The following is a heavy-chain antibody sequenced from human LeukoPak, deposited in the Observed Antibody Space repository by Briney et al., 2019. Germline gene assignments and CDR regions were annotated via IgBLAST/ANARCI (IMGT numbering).Heavy chain of an antibody. CDR3: ARPAAAGTGYYYNYMDV. CDR1: GYTFTNYA. J-gene: IGHJ6*03. Sequence: ASVKVSCKASGYTFTNYAMNWVRQAPGQGLEWMGWINTNTGNPTYAQGLTGRFVFSLDTSVSTAYLQISSLKAEDTAVYYCARPAAAGTGYYYNYMDVWGKGTTVTVSS. D-gene: IGHD6-13*01. CDR2: INTNTGNP. V-gene: IGHV7-4-1*02.